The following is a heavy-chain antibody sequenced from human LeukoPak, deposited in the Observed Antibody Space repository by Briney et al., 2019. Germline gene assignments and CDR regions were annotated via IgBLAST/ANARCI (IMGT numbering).Heavy chain of an antibody. Sequence: GGSLRLSCAASGFSFNDYGMSWVRQAPGQGPEWVSGITWNGGSTDYAASVKGRFTISRDNAKNSLYLQMNSLRAEDTAVYYCAREVVVPAASDYWGQGTLVTVSS. CDR3: AREVVVPAASDY. J-gene: IGHJ4*02. D-gene: IGHD2-2*01. CDR1: GFSFNDYG. V-gene: IGHV3-20*04. CDR2: ITWNGGST.